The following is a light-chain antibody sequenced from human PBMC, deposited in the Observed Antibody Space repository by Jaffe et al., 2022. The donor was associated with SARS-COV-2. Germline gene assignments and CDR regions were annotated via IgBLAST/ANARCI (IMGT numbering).Light chain of an antibody. V-gene: IGLV2-14*01. CDR3: SSYTSSSTSQCF. J-gene: IGLJ1*01. CDR1: TSDVGGYDY. CDR2: EVS. Sequence: QSALTQPASVSGSPGQSITISCTGTTSDVGGYDYVSWYQQHPGKAPKLLIYEVSNRPSGVPDRFSGSRSGNTASLTISGLQAEDEADYYCSSYTSSSTSQCFFGTGTKVTVL.